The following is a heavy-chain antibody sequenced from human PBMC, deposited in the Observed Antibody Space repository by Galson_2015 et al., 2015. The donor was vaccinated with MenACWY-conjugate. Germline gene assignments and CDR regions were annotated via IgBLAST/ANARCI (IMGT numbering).Heavy chain of an antibody. CDR3: ARDYGSGTYYMGWFDP. D-gene: IGHD3-10*01. Sequence: SLRLSCAASRISFRTYNMNWVRQAPGKGLEWVSYISSTSTTIYHADSVKGRFTISRDNAKNSLYLQMNSLRDEDTAVYYCARDYGSGTYYMGWFDPWGQGTLVTVSS. V-gene: IGHV3-48*02. J-gene: IGHJ5*02. CDR2: ISSTSTTI. CDR1: RISFRTYN.